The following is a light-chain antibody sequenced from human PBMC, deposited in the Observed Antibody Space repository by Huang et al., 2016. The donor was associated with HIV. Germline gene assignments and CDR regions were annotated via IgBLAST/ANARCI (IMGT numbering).Light chain of an antibody. V-gene: IGKV1-39*01. Sequence: DIQMTQSPSSLSASVGDRVTITCRASQSIDKNLKWHQQKPGKAPKLLISATSNLHSGVTSRFSGSGSATDFTLTISSLQAEDSATYYCQQSYRPPRTFGQGTQLEI. CDR1: QSIDKN. CDR3: QQSYRPPRT. CDR2: ATS. J-gene: IGKJ2*01.